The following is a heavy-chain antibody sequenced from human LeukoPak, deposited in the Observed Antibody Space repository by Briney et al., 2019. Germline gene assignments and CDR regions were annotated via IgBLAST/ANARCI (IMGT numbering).Heavy chain of an antibody. CDR1: GFTFSSYA. D-gene: IGHD3-10*01. V-gene: IGHV3-23*01. CDR2: ISGSGGST. Sequence: GGSLRLSCAASGFTFSSYAMSWVRQAPGKGLEWVSAISGSGGSTYYADSVKGRFTISRDNSKNTLYLQMNSLRAEDTAVYYCAKVRYKNYYVSGGDRYFDYWGQEPLVTVSS. J-gene: IGHJ4*02. CDR3: AKVRYKNYYVSGGDRYFDY.